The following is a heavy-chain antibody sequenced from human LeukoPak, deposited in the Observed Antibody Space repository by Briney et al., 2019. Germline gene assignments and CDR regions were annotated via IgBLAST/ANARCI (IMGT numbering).Heavy chain of an antibody. CDR2: IIPIFGTA. Sequence: SVKVSCKASGGTFSSYAISWVRQAPGQRLEWMGGIIPIFGTANYAQKFQGRVTITADESTSTAYMELSSLRSEDTAVYYCARDYYDILTGYYNPSGNDYWGQGTQVTVSS. CDR1: GGTFSSYA. CDR3: ARDYYDILTGYYNPSGNDY. V-gene: IGHV1-69*01. J-gene: IGHJ4*02. D-gene: IGHD3-9*01.